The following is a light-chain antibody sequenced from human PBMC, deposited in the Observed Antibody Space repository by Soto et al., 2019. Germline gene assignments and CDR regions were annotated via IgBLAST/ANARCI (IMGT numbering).Light chain of an antibody. V-gene: IGKV1-5*03. CDR1: QTISSW. Sequence: DIQMTHSPSTVSVSLVGRVTITCRASQTISSWLAWYQQKPGKAPKLLIYKASTLKSGVPSRFSGSGSGTEFTLTISSLQPDDFATYYCQHYNSYSEAFGQGTKVDIK. CDR3: QHYNSYSEA. CDR2: KAS. J-gene: IGKJ1*01.